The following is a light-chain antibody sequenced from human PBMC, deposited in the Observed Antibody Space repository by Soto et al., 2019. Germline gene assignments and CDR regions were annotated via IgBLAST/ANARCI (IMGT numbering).Light chain of an antibody. CDR3: SSYAGNNKLI. CDR2: EVT. V-gene: IGLV2-8*01. J-gene: IGLJ7*01. Sequence: QSVLTQPPSASGSPGQSVTISCTGTSSDVGTYNYVSWYQQHPGKAPKLMIYEVTNRPSGVPGRFSGSKSGNTASLTVSGLQTEDEADYYCSSYAGNNKLIFGGGTQLTVL. CDR1: SSDVGTYNY.